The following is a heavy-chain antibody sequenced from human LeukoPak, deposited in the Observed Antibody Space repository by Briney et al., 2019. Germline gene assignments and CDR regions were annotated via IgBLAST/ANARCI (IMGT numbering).Heavy chain of an antibody. V-gene: IGHV3-48*03. CDR2: VTTSGTST. Sequence: GGSLRLSCATSGFTFSSYEMNWVRQAPGKGLEWISYVTTSGTSTYYADSVKGRFTISRDNGKTALSLQMNSLRAEDTAVYYCVVHSATSCYWGQGTLVTVSS. CDR3: VVHSATSCY. CDR1: GFTFSSYE. J-gene: IGHJ4*02. D-gene: IGHD1-26*01.